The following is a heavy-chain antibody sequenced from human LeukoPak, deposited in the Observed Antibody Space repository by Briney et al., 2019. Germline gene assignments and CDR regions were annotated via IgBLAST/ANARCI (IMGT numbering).Heavy chain of an antibody. CDR1: GFTFSSYD. V-gene: IGHV3-21*01. CDR3: ARAPTVLVGYCSSSSCQADY. D-gene: IGHD2-2*01. J-gene: IGHJ4*02. CDR2: ISSSSSYI. Sequence: PGGSLILSCAASGFTFSSYDMHWVRQAPGKGLEWVSSISSSSSYIYYADSVKGQFTISRDNAENSLYLQMNSLRVEDTAVYYCARAPTVLVGYCSSSSCQADYWGQGTLVTVSS.